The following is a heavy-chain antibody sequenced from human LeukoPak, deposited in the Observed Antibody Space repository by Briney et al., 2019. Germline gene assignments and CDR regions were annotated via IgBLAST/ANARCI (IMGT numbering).Heavy chain of an antibody. J-gene: IGHJ4*02. D-gene: IGHD6-6*01. CDR2: ISAYNGNT. CDR3: ARVGSSSSPTRFDY. CDR1: GYTFTSYG. Sequence: ASVKVSCKASGYTFTSYGISWVRQAPGQGLEWMGWISAYNGNTNYAQKLQGRVTMTTDTSTSTAYMELSRLRSDDTAVYYCARVGSSSSPTRFDYWGQGTLVTVSS. V-gene: IGHV1-18*01.